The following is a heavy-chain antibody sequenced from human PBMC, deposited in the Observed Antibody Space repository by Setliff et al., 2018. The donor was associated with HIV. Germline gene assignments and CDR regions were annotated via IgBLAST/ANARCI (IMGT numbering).Heavy chain of an antibody. D-gene: IGHD4-17*01. Sequence: LRLSCAASGFTFSSCAMNWVRQAPGKGLEWVSAISGGGSSTFYADSVKGRFTVSRDNSKNTLYLQMNSLRVEDTAIYYCTKGVQRLRPYYFDSWGQGTLVTVSS. CDR2: ISGGGSST. J-gene: IGHJ4*02. V-gene: IGHV3-23*01. CDR1: GFTFSSCA. CDR3: TKGVQRLRPYYFDS.